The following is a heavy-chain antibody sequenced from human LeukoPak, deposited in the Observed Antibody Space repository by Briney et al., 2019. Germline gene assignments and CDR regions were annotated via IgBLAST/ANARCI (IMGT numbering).Heavy chain of an antibody. V-gene: IGHV4-39*07. CDR3: ARDGGRTSSDAVEI. CDR2: IYYSGST. Sequence: SETLSLTCTVSGGSISSSSYYWGWIRQPPGKGLEWIGSIYYSGSTYYNPSLKSRVTMSVDTSKNQFSLKLTCVIAADTAVYYCARDGGRTSSDAVEIWGQGTMVIVSS. D-gene: IGHD2-2*01. J-gene: IGHJ3*02. CDR1: GGSISSSSYY.